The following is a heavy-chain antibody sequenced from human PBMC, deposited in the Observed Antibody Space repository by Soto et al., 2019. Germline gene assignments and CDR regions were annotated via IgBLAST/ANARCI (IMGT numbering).Heavy chain of an antibody. CDR1: GFTFSRSD. D-gene: IGHD6-6*01. J-gene: IGHJ2*01. V-gene: IGHV3-13*01. Sequence: EERLVESGGGLVQPGGSLRRSCAASGFTFSRSDMHSVRQATGKGLEWVSAIGTTGDTYYAGSVKGRFAVSRENAKDSLYLQMNSLRDRDTAVYYCAREVLDSRSSGWPLDLWGRGTLVTVSS. CDR3: AREVLDSRSSGWPLDL. CDR2: IGTTGDT.